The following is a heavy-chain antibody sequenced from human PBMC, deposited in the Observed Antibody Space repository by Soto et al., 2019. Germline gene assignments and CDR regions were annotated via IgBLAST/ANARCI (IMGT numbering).Heavy chain of an antibody. CDR2: MNPNSGNT. CDR1: GYTFTSYD. D-gene: IGHD2-15*01. V-gene: IGHV1-8*01. Sequence: ASVKVSCKASGYTFTSYDINWVRQATGQGLEWMEWMNPNSGNTGYAQKFQGRVTMTRNTCISTAYMELSSLRSEDTAVYYCARNDCSGGSCYSIIYYYYYGMDVWGQGTTVTVSS. J-gene: IGHJ6*02. CDR3: ARNDCSGGSCYSIIYYYYYGMDV.